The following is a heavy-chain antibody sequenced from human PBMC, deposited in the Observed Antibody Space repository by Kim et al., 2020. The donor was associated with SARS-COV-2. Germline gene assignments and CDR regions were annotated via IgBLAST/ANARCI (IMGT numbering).Heavy chain of an antibody. D-gene: IGHD2-21*02. CDR1: GYTFTSYA. Sequence: ASVKVSCKASGYTFTSYAMNWVRQAPGQGLEWMGWINTNTGNPTYAQGFTGRFVFSLDTSVSTAYLQISSLKAEDTAVYYCASTDCGGDCYHYYGMDVWGQGTTVTVSS. CDR3: ASTDCGGDCYHYYGMDV. V-gene: IGHV7-4-1*02. J-gene: IGHJ6*02. CDR2: INTNTGNP.